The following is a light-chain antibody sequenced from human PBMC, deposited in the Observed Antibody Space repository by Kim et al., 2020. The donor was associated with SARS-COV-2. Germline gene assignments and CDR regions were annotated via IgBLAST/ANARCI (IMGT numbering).Light chain of an antibody. CDR3: QVWDSSSDHPYV. Sequence: SYELTQPPSVSVASGKTARITCGGNNIGSKSVHWYQQKPGQAPVLVIYYDSDRPSGIPERFSGSNSGNTATLTISRVEAGDEADYYCQVWDSSSDHPYVF. CDR1: NIGSKS. V-gene: IGLV3-21*04. J-gene: IGLJ1*01. CDR2: YDS.